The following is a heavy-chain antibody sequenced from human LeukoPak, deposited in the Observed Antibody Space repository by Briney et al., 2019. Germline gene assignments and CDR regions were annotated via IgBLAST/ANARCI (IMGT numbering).Heavy chain of an antibody. Sequence: PGGSLRLSCAASGFTFRNYGMNWVRQAPGEGLEWVALIWYDGSRDYYVDFVKGRFTVSRDNSKNTLYLQMKNLRAEDTAVYYCATVRGSDWYMDYWGQGTLVTVSS. CDR2: IWYDGSRD. V-gene: IGHV3-33*01. CDR1: GFTFRNYG. J-gene: IGHJ4*02. D-gene: IGHD6-19*01. CDR3: ATVRGSDWYMDY.